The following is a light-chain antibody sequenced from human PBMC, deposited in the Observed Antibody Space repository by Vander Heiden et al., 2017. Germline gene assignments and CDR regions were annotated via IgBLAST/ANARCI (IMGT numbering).Light chain of an antibody. V-gene: IGKV1D-13*01. Sequence: PSSLSASVGDRVTITCRASQGISSAVAWYQQKPGKAPKLLIYDDSSLESGVQSRFSGTLTISSLQPEDFATYYCQQFNNYPPLTFGGGTKVEIK. J-gene: IGKJ4*01. CDR3: QQFNNYPPLT. CDR1: QGISSA. CDR2: DDS.